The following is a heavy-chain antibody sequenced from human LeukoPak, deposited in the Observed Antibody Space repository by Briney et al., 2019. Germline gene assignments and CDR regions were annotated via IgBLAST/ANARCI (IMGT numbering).Heavy chain of an antibody. CDR3: AKCIAAVSYFDS. D-gene: IGHD6-13*01. CDR1: EFTFTSYA. V-gene: IGHV3-23*01. J-gene: IGHJ4*02. CDR2: ISGSGGST. Sequence: PGGSLRLSCAPSEFTFTSYAMNWVRQAPGKGREWVSGISGSGGSTYSADSVKGRFTISRDNSKNTLYLQMNSLRAEDTAVYYCAKCIAAVSYFDSWGQGTLVTVSS.